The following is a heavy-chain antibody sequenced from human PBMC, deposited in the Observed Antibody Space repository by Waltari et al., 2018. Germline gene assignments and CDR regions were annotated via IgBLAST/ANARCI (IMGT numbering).Heavy chain of an antibody. V-gene: IGHV1-46*01. J-gene: IGHJ3*02. Sequence: QVQLVQSGAEVKKPGASVKVSCKASGYTFTSYYMHWVRQAPGQGLEWMGIINPSGSSTSYAQKVQGRGTMTRDTSTSTVYMELSSLRSEDTAVYYCARDSGEGAFDIWGQGTMVTVSS. CDR2: INPSGSST. CDR3: ARDSGEGAFDI. CDR1: GYTFTSYY. D-gene: IGHD1-26*01.